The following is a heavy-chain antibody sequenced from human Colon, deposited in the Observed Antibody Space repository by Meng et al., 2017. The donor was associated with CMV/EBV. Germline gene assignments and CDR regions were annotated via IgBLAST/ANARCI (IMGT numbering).Heavy chain of an antibody. CDR2: KSADGSIE. D-gene: IGHD3-16*01. Sequence: GGSLRLSCAGSGFIFRAYAMHWVRQAPGKGLEWLAVKSADGSIEYHADSVKGRFIISRDNSKSSLYLQMNSLTSDDTAVYYCARDRLGGIDFWGQGTVVTVSS. CDR3: ARDRLGGIDF. CDR1: GFIFRAYA. V-gene: IGHV3-30-3*01. J-gene: IGHJ4*02.